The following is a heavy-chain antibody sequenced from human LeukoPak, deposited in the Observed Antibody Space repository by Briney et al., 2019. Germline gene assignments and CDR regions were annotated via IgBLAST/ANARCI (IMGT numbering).Heavy chain of an antibody. CDR3: ARGANSGYYVVV. CDR1: GGSFSSGSYY. V-gene: IGHV4-61*02. CDR2: IYTTGST. D-gene: IGHD2/OR15-2a*01. Sequence: PSQTLSLTCTVSGGSFSSGSYYWSWIRQPAGKGLEWIGRIYTTGSTNYNPSLNSRVTISIDTSKNQFSLKLSSVTAADTAVYYCARGANSGYYVVVCGKGTTVTVSS. J-gene: IGHJ6*03.